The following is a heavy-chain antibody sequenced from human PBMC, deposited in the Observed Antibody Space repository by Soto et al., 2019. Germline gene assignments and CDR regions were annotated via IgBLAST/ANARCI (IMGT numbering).Heavy chain of an antibody. V-gene: IGHV5-51*01. CDR2: IYPGDSDT. CDR1: GYTFTSYW. D-gene: IGHD2-2*03. J-gene: IGHJ6*02. Sequence: GESLKISCKGSGYTFTSYWIAWVRQMPGKGLEWMGIIYPGDSDTRYSPSFQGQVTMSADKSISTAYLQWSSLKASDSAIYYCASGYRSSPLEDGMDGWGQVTTATVS. CDR3: ASGYRSSPLEDGMDG.